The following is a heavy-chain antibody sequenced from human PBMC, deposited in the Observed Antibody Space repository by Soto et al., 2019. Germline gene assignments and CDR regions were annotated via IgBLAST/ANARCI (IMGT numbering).Heavy chain of an antibody. Sequence: SVKVSCKAFGGTFSSYAICWVRQAPGQGLEWMGGIIPMFGSTNYAQKFQGRVTITADESTSTAFMELSSLRSEDTAVYYCARGIAARSYYYYGMDVWGQGTTVTVSS. CDR1: GGTFSSYA. D-gene: IGHD6-6*01. CDR3: ARGIAARSYYYYGMDV. J-gene: IGHJ6*02. CDR2: IIPMFGST. V-gene: IGHV1-69*13.